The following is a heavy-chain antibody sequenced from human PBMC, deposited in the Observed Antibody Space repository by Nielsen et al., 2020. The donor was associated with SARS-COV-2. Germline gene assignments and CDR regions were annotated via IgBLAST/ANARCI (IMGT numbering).Heavy chain of an antibody. V-gene: IGHV3-7*01. Sequence: GESLKISCAASGFSFSTYAMHWVRQAPGKGLEWVANIKQDGSEKYYVDSVKGRFTISRDNAKNSLYLQMNSLRAEDTAVYYCAREMGSYSSSWPDAFDIWGQWTMVTVSS. D-gene: IGHD6-13*01. J-gene: IGHJ3*02. CDR1: GFSFSTYA. CDR3: AREMGSYSSSWPDAFDI. CDR2: IKQDGSEK.